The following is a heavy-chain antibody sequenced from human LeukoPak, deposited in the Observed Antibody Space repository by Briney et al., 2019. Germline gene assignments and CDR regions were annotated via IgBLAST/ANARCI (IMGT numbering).Heavy chain of an antibody. CDR3: ARGVLQDYFDSRGFHHRGGVDF. J-gene: IGHJ4*02. V-gene: IGHV4-61*09. CDR2: IYTSGTT. CDR1: GGSINRGSYY. D-gene: IGHD3-9*01. Sequence: SETLSLTCTVSGGSINRGSYYWTWIRQPAGMGLEGLVHIYTSGTTSYNSSLKSRLDISLDPSKNQVSLTLTSVTAADTATYFCARGVLQDYFDSRGFHHRGGVDFWGQGTLVTVSS.